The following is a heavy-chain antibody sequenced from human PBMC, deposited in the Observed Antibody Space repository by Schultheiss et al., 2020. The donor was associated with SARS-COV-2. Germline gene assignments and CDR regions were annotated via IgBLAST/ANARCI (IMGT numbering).Heavy chain of an antibody. Sequence: GGSLRLSCAASGFTFSSYGMHWVRQAPGKGLEWVAVIWYDGSNKYYADSVKGRFTISRDNSKNTLYLQMNSLRAEDTAVYYCARSPGIQLWLGGTFGDYWGQGTLVTVSS. D-gene: IGHD5-18*01. CDR3: ARSPGIQLWLGGTFGDY. J-gene: IGHJ4*02. CDR2: IWYDGSNK. V-gene: IGHV3-33*08. CDR1: GFTFSSYG.